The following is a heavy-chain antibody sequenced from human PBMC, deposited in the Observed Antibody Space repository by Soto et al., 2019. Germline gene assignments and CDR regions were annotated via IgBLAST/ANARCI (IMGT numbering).Heavy chain of an antibody. Sequence: PGGSLRLSCAASGFTFSSYAMSRVRQAPGKWLEWVSAISGSGGSTYYADSVKGRFTISRDNSKNTLYLQMNSLRAEDTAVYYCAPSAHVLRYFDWLSPFDYWGQGXLVTVYS. J-gene: IGHJ4*02. CDR2: ISGSGGST. CDR3: APSAHVLRYFDWLSPFDY. V-gene: IGHV3-23*01. D-gene: IGHD3-9*01. CDR1: GFTFSSYA.